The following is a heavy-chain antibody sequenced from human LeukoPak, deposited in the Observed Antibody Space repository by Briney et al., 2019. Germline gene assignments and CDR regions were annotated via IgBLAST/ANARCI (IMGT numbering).Heavy chain of an antibody. J-gene: IGHJ4*02. CDR1: GGSFSAYF. V-gene: IGHV4-34*01. D-gene: IGHD5-18*01. CDR3: ATSGRGYRYGYLDY. Sequence: PSETLSLTCAVYGGSFSAYFWSWIRQPPGKGLEWIGEINHSGGTSSNPSLKSRVTISAGTSKNQFSLKLSSVTAADTAVYYCATSGRGYRYGYLDYWGQGTLVTVSS. CDR2: INHSGGT.